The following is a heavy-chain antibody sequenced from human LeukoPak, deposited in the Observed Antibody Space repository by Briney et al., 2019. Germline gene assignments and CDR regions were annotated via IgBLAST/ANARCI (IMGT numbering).Heavy chain of an antibody. CDR1: GFTFSVYS. J-gene: IGHJ4*02. CDR2: ISSSSTTI. D-gene: IGHD2-21*01. V-gene: IGHV3-48*02. Sequence: GGSLRLSCAASGFTFSVYSRNWVRQAPGKGLECVSYISSSSTTIFCADSVKGRFTISRDNAKNSLFLQMHGLRDEDTALYYCARERVIAAAGDGFDSWGQGTLVTVSS. CDR3: ARERVIAAAGDGFDS.